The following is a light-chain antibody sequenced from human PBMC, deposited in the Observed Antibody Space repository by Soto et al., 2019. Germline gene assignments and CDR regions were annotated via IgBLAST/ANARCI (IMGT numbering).Light chain of an antibody. CDR2: AAS. CDR1: QSVRNNY. V-gene: IGKV3-20*01. J-gene: IGKJ5*01. CDR3: QQYGSSLIT. Sequence: EIVLTQSPGTLSLSPGERATLSCRASQSVRNNYLAWYQQRPGQAPRLLIYAASSRATGIPDRFSGSGSGTDFTLTISRLEPEDFAVYYCQQYGSSLITFGQGTRLEI.